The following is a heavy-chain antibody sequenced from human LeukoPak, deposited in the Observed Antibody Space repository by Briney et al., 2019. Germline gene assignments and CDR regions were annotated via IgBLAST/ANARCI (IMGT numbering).Heavy chain of an antibody. D-gene: IGHD2-2*01. Sequence: ASVKVSCKASGYTFTGYYMHWVRQAPGQGLEWIGWINPNSGGTNYAQKFQGRVTMTRDTSISTAYMELSRLRSDDTAVYYCAREGCSSTSCYEAKYYFDYWGQGTLVTVSS. CDR2: INPNSGGT. V-gene: IGHV1-2*02. CDR1: GYTFTGYY. J-gene: IGHJ4*02. CDR3: AREGCSSTSCYEAKYYFDY.